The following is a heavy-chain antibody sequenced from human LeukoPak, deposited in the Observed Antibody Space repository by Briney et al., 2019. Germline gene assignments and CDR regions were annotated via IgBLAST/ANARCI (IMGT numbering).Heavy chain of an antibody. CDR3: ASSPGYCSSTSCYEDFAGMDV. Sequence: PSQTLSLTRTVSGGSISSGGYYWSWIRQHPGKGLEWIGYIYYSGSTYYNPSLKSRVTISVDTSKNQFSLKLSSVTAADTAVYYCASSPGYCSSTSCYEDFAGMDVWGQGTTVTVSS. D-gene: IGHD2-2*01. J-gene: IGHJ6*02. CDR1: GGSISSGGYY. V-gene: IGHV4-31*03. CDR2: IYYSGST.